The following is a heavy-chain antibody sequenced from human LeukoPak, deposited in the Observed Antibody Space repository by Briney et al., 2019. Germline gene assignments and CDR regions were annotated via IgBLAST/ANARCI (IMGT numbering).Heavy chain of an antibody. J-gene: IGHJ4*02. V-gene: IGHV1-69*05. CDR3: ARELGIAASGIFDY. Sequence: SVKVSCKASGGTFSSYAISWVRQAPGQGLEWMGGIIPIFGTANYAHYFKGRVTITTGASTSTAYMKLSSLRSEDTAVSYCARELGIAASGIFDYWGQGTLVTVSS. CDR1: GGTFSSYA. D-gene: IGHD6-13*01. CDR2: IIPIFGTA.